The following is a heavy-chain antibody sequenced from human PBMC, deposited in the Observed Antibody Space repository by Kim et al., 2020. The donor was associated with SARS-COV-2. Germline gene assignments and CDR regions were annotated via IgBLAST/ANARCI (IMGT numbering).Heavy chain of an antibody. CDR2: IYTSGST. CDR3: ARDRSCSSTSCYGVDY. V-gene: IGHV4-4*07. CDR1: GGSISSYY. Sequence: SETLSLTCTVSGGSISSYYWSWIRQPAGKGLEWIGRIYTSGSTNYNPSLKSRVTMSVDTSKNQFSPKLSSVTAADTAVYYCARDRSCSSTSCYGVDYWGQGTLVTVSS. J-gene: IGHJ4*02. D-gene: IGHD2-2*01.